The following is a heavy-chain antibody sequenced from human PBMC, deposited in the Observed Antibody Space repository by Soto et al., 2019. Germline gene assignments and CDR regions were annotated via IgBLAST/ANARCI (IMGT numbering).Heavy chain of an antibody. CDR2: ISGNGRII. Sequence: QVQLVESGGGLVKPGGSLRLSCATSGFIFSDYYMHWIRQAPGKGLEWISYISGNGRIIQYADSAKGRFTISRDNAKNSLYLQMNSLRAEETALYFCARDFDADSRTDFDYWGQGTLVTVSS. J-gene: IGHJ4*02. CDR3: ARDFDADSRTDFDY. V-gene: IGHV3-11*01. D-gene: IGHD4-17*01. CDR1: GFIFSDYY.